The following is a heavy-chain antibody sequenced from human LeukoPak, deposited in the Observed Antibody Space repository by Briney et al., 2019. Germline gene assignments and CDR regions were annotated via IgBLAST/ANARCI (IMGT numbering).Heavy chain of an antibody. Sequence: SETPSLTCTVSGGSISSYYWSWIRQPPGKGLEWIGYIYCSGSTNYNPSLKGRVTISVDTSKNQFSLKLSSVTAADTAVYYCARVVPAAMGFDYWGQGTLVTVSS. CDR1: GGSISSYY. D-gene: IGHD2-2*01. V-gene: IGHV4-59*01. CDR2: IYCSGST. CDR3: ARVVPAAMGFDY. J-gene: IGHJ4*02.